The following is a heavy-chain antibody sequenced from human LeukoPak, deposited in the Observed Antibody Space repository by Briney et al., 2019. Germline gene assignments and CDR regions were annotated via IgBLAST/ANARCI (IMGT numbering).Heavy chain of an antibody. CDR3: ARVLLLWFGELSYFDY. D-gene: IGHD3-10*01. CDR1: GGSISSGDYY. V-gene: IGHV4-30-4*01. CDR2: IYYSGST. Sequence: SETLSLTCTVSGGSISSGDYYWSWIRQPPGKGLEWMGYIYYSGSTYYNPSLKSRVTISVDTSKNQFSLKLSSVTAADTAVYYCARVLLLWFGELSYFDYWGQGTLVTVSS. J-gene: IGHJ4*02.